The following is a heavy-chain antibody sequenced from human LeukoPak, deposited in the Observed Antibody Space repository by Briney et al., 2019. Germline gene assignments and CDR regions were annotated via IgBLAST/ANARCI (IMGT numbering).Heavy chain of an antibody. D-gene: IGHD6-19*01. V-gene: IGHV4-34*01. Sequence: SETLSLTCAVYGGSFSGYYWSWIRQPPGKGLEWIGEINHSGSTNYNPSLKSRVTISVDTSKNQFSLKLSSVTAADTAVYYCARSIAVAGTGLDYWGQGTLVTVSS. CDR3: ARSIAVAGTGLDY. J-gene: IGHJ4*02. CDR1: GGSFSGYY. CDR2: INHSGST.